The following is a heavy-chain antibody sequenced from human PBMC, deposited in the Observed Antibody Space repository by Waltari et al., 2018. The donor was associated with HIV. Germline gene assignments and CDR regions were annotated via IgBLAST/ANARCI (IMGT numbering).Heavy chain of an antibody. J-gene: IGHJ6*02. Sequence: LQSGPEAGKPGAYVRLPYKARGYDFTSYALSWVRRAPGGGLGGGGWVWAYDGNIDIDRKFKDRVSLTTDTSTPTAFLEVRSLTVDDTAIYHCTKGGGSWIQETHYYKAFDVWGHGTTVIV. CDR3: TKGGGSWIQETHYYKAFDV. CDR1: GYDFTSYA. CDR2: VWAYDGNI. D-gene: IGHD5-18*01. V-gene: IGHV1-18*01.